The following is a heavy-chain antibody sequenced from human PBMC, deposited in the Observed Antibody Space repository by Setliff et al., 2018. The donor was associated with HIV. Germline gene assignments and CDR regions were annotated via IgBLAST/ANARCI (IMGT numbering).Heavy chain of an antibody. V-gene: IGHV4-61*09. CDR1: GGSISRGSYY. Sequence: SETLSLTCTVSGGSISRGSYYWNWVRQPAGKGLEWGGHIYTSGSTRSTNYNPSLKSRITISVDTSKNQFSLILNSVTAADTAMYYCARLKGGWTHVETFDIWGQGTMVTVSS. D-gene: IGHD1-26*01. CDR3: ARLKGGWTHVETFDI. J-gene: IGHJ3*02. CDR2: IYTSGSTRST.